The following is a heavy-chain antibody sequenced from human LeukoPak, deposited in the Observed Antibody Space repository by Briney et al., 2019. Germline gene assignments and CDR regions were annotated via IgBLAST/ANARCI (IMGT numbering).Heavy chain of an antibody. Sequence: GGSLRLSCAASGFTFTSYAMSWVRQAPGKGLEWVSVISGSGGTTYYADSVKGRFTISRDNSKNTLYLQMNSLRVEDTAVYYCANVGGTGWRFFDYWGQGTLSPSPQ. V-gene: IGHV3-23*01. CDR1: GFTFTSYA. D-gene: IGHD6-19*01. J-gene: IGHJ4*02. CDR2: ISGSGGTT. CDR3: ANVGGTGWRFFDY.